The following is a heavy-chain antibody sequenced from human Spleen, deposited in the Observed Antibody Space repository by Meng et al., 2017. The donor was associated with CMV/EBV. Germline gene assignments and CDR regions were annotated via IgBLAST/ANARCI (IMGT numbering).Heavy chain of an antibody. CDR2: IYSGGST. CDR1: GFTVSSNY. D-gene: IGHD3-3*01. V-gene: IGHV3-66*02. Sequence: ETLSLTCAASGFTVSSNYMSWVRQAPGKGLEWVSVIYSGGSTYYADSVKGRFTISRDNSKNTLYLQMNSLRAEDTAVYYCARDNHYDFWSGYDYWGQGTLVTVSS. CDR3: ARDNHYDFWSGYDY. J-gene: IGHJ4*02.